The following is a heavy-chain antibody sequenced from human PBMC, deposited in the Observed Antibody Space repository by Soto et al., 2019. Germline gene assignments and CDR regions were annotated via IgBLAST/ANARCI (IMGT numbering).Heavy chain of an antibody. V-gene: IGHV1-2*02. CDR2: INPNSGDA. CDR3: ARSLSTIGARPDY. CDR1: GYTFTGYY. D-gene: IGHD6-6*01. Sequence: ASVQVSCKTSGYTFTGYYIHWLRQAAGQGLEWMGWINPNSGDAKYAQKFQGRVTMTRDPSTAYMQLSTLSSDDTAVYYCARSLSTIGARPDYWGQGTLVTVSS. J-gene: IGHJ4*02.